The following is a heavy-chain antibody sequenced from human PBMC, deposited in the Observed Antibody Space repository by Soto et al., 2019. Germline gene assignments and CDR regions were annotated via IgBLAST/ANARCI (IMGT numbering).Heavy chain of an antibody. V-gene: IGHV3-48*01. J-gene: IGHJ2*01. CDR1: GFTFSSYS. CDR2: ISSSSSTI. CDR3: ARDGGQWLANWYFDL. D-gene: IGHD6-19*01. Sequence: EVQLVESGGGLVQPGGSLRLSCAASGFTFSSYSMNWVRQAPGKGLEWVSYISSSSSTIYYADSVKGRFTISRDNAKNSLYLQMNSLRAEDTAVYYCARDGGQWLANWYFDLWGRGTLVTVSS.